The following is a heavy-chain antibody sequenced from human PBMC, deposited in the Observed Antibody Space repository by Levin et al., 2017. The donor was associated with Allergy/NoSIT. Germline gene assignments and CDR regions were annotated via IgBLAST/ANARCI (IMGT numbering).Heavy chain of an antibody. Sequence: GGSLRLSCAASGFTFSSHWMSWVRQAPGKGLEWVANIKQDGSETYSVDSVRGRFTISRDNAKNSLYLQMNSLRVEDTAVYYCVRGSSAGSYWGQGTLVTVSS. D-gene: IGHD6-19*01. CDR2: IKQDGSET. J-gene: IGHJ4*02. CDR3: VRGSSAGSY. CDR1: GFTFSSHW. V-gene: IGHV3-7*04.